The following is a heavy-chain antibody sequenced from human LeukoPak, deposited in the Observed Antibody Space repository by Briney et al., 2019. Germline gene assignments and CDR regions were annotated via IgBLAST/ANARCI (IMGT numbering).Heavy chain of an antibody. J-gene: IGHJ4*02. Sequence: PGTSLRLSCAASEFTLSSCGMHWVRQAPGKGLEWVAVITYDGITTYFDDSVKGRFTISRDTSKSMLYLQMNSLRPEDTAVYYCVKEQSSGNYRTADFWGQGTLVTVSS. D-gene: IGHD3-10*01. V-gene: IGHV3-30*18. CDR1: EFTLSSCG. CDR3: VKEQSSGNYRTADF. CDR2: ITYDGITT.